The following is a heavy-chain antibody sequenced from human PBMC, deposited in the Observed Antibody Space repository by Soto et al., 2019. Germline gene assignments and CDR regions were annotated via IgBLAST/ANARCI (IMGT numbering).Heavy chain of an antibody. D-gene: IGHD3-10*01. Sequence: QVQLQESGPGLVKPSQTLSLTCNVSGCSISSGDYYWSWIRQPPGKGLEWIGYIYYSGRTYYKPSLTSRVTISVDTSKNQFSLKLSSVTDADTAVYYWAREHYYGSGSYYKWGQGTLVTVSS. V-gene: IGHV4-30-4*01. CDR3: AREHYYGSGSYYK. J-gene: IGHJ4*02. CDR2: IYYSGRT. CDR1: GCSISSGDYY.